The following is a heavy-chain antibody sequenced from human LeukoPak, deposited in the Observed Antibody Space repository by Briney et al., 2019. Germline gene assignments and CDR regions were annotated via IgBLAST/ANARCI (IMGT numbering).Heavy chain of an antibody. CDR1: GFTFSSYG. Sequence: GGSLRLSCAASGFTFSSYGMHWVRQAPGKGLEWVAVISYDGSNKYYADSVKGRFTISRDNSKNTLYLQMNSLRAEDTAVYYCAKDQSSGWYYYYYYYGMDVWGQGTSVTVSS. CDR3: AKDQSSGWYYYYYYYGMDV. D-gene: IGHD6-19*01. CDR2: ISYDGSNK. V-gene: IGHV3-30*18. J-gene: IGHJ6*02.